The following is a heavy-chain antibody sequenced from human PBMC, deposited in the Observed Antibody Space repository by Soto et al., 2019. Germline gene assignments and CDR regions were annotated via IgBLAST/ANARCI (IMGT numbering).Heavy chain of an antibody. CDR2: IYPSGGST. J-gene: IGHJ4*02. D-gene: IGHD3-22*01. Sequence: ASVKVSCKASGYTFTNYYMHWVRQAPGQGLEWMGIIYPSGGSTRNAQKFQERVTITRDMSTSTAYMELSSLRSEDTAVYYCAASQYYYDSSGATSFDYWGQGTLVTVSS. V-gene: IGHV1-46*01. CDR1: GYTFTNYY. CDR3: AASQYYYDSSGATSFDY.